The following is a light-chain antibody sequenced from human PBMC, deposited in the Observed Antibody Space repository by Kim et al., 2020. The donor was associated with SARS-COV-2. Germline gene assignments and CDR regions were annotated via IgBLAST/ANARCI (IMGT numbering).Light chain of an antibody. Sequence: KTVTISCTRSSGSIASNYVQWYQQCPGSSPTTVIYEDNQRPSGVPDRFSGSIDSSSNSASLTISGLKTEDEADYYCQSYDSSNLWVFGGGTQLTVL. CDR2: EDN. V-gene: IGLV6-57*01. J-gene: IGLJ3*02. CDR3: QSYDSSNLWV. CDR1: SGSIASNY.